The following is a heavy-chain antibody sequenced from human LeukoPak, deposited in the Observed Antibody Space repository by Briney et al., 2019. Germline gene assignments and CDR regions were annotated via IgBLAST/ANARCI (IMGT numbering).Heavy chain of an antibody. V-gene: IGHV4-61*02. CDR1: GGSISSGSYY. J-gene: IGHJ4*02. Sequence: SETLSLTCTASGGSISSGSYYWNWMRQPAGKGLEWIGRHTSGSINYNPSLKSRVTISVDTSKNQLSLMLTSVTAAVTAVYYCAGVKKFDYWGQGILVTVSS. CDR2: HTSGSI. CDR3: AGVKKFDY. D-gene: IGHD2-8*01.